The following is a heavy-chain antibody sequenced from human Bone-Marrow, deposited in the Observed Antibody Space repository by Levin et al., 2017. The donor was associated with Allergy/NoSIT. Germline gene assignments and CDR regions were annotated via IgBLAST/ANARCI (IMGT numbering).Heavy chain of an antibody. V-gene: IGHV3-23*01. Sequence: GESLKISCAASGFTFSDYAMSWVRQAPGKGLEWVSTFSGSSATTYYADSVKGRFTISRDNSQNTLYLQMNSLGVEDTAIYFCARRMPAISYYFDFWGQGTLVTVSS. J-gene: IGHJ4*02. D-gene: IGHD2-15*01. CDR2: FSGSSATT. CDR1: GFTFSDYA. CDR3: ARRMPAISYYFDF.